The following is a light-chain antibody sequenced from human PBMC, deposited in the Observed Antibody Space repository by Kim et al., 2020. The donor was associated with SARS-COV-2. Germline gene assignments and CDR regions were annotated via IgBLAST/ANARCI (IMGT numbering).Light chain of an antibody. CDR2: DAS. Sequence: GDRVTITCRASKIIRSWLAWYQQKPGKAPKVLIYDASSLESGVPSRFSGSGSGTEFTLTISSLQPDDFATYYCQQYNSHSPSWTFGQGTKVDI. CDR1: KIIRSW. V-gene: IGKV1-5*01. CDR3: QQYNSHSPSWT. J-gene: IGKJ1*01.